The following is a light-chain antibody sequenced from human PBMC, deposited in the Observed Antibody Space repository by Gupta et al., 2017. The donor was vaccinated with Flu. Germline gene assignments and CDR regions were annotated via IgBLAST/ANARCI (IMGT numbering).Light chain of an antibody. V-gene: IGKV3-20*01. CDR1: QSVSGSN. Sequence: EIVLTQSPGTLSLSPGERATLSCRATQSVSGSNLAWYQQKPGQAPRLLIYGASTRASGIADRFSGSGSGTDFTLTISRLEPEDFAVYYCQQYGSSGYTFGQGTKLEI. CDR2: GAS. J-gene: IGKJ2*01. CDR3: QQYGSSGYT.